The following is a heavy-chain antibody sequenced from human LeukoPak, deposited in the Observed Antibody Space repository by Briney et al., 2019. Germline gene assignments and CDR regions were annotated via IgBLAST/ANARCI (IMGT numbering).Heavy chain of an antibody. CDR1: GGSLSSYY. D-gene: IGHD2-15*01. CDR3: ARDCSGGSCHVY. J-gene: IGHJ4*02. CDR2: IYYSGST. V-gene: IGHV4-59*01. Sequence: SETLSLTCTVSGGSLSSYYWSWMRQPPGKGLEWIGYIYYSGSTNYNPSLKSRVTISVDTSKNQFSLKLSSVTAADTAVYYCARDCSGGSCHVYWGQGTLVTVSS.